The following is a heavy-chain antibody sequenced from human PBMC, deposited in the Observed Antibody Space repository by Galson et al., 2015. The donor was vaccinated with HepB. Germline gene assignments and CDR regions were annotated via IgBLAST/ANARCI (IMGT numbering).Heavy chain of an antibody. CDR3: AKEDSVPVRGVNIGFDY. J-gene: IGHJ4*02. D-gene: IGHD3-10*01. V-gene: IGHV3-23*01. Sequence: SLRLSCAASGFTFSSYAMSWVRQAPGKGLEWVSAISGSGGSTYYADSVKGRFTISRDNSKNTLYLQMNSLRAEDTAVYYCAKEDSVPVRGVNIGFDYWGQGTLVTVSS. CDR2: ISGSGGST. CDR1: GFTFSSYA.